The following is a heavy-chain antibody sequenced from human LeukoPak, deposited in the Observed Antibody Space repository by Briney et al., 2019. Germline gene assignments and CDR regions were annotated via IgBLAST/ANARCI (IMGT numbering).Heavy chain of an antibody. V-gene: IGHV3-74*01. CDR3: VRVSGSYPNFDY. CDR1: GFTFSSYW. J-gene: IGHJ4*02. D-gene: IGHD1-26*01. CDR2: INSDGSST. Sequence: GGSLRLSCAASGFTFSSYWMHWVRQAPGKGLVWVSRINSDGSSTSYADSVKGRFTISRDNAKNTLYLQMNSLRVEDTAVYYCVRVSGSYPNFDYWGQGTLVTVSS.